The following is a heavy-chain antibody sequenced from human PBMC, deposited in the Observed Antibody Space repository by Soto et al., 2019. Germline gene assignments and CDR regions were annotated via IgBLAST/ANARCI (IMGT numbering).Heavy chain of an antibody. J-gene: IGHJ2*01. V-gene: IGHV3-30-3*01. CDR3: ARPLWSDDYNWGYFDL. D-gene: IGHD4-4*01. CDR1: GFTFSSYA. CDR2: ISYDGSNK. Sequence: QVQLVESGGGVVQPGRSLRLSCAASGFTFSSYAMHWVRQAPGKGLEWVAVISYDGSNKYYADSVKGRFTISRDNSKNTLYLQRYSLRAECTAVYYCARPLWSDDYNWGYFDLWGRGTLVTVSS.